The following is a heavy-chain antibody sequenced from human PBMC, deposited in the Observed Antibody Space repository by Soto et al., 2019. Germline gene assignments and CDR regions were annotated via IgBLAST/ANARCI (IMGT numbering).Heavy chain of an antibody. CDR2: IYYSGST. CDR3: ARVRWTVAGPGHFDY. D-gene: IGHD6-19*01. J-gene: IGHJ4*02. V-gene: IGHV4-59*01. CDR1: GGSISSYY. Sequence: QVQLQESGPGLVKPSETLSLTCTVSGGSISSYYWSWIRQPPGKGLEWIGYIYYSGSTNYNPSLKSRVTISVYTSKTQFSLQLSSVTAADTAVYYCARVRWTVAGPGHFDYWGQGTLVTVSS.